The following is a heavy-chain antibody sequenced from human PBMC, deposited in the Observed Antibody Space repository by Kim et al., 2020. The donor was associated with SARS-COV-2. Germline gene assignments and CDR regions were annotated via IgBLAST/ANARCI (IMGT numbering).Heavy chain of an antibody. V-gene: IGHV4-61*01. J-gene: IGHJ6*02. CDR3: AGMGGPYYSYGMVV. D-gene: IGHD2-15*01. Sequence: SETLSLTCTVSGGSVSSGSYYWSWIRQPPGKGLVWIGYIYYSGSTNYNPSLKRRVTISVDTSKKQFSLKLSSVTAADTAVYYCAGMGGPYYSYGMVVWGQGTTVTVSS. CDR1: GGSVSSGSYY. CDR2: IYYSGST.